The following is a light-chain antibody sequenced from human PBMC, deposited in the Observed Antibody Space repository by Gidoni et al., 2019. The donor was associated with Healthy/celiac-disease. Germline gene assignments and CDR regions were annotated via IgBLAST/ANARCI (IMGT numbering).Light chain of an antibody. CDR3: QQYGSSPRT. CDR1: QSVSSSY. J-gene: IGKJ2*01. V-gene: IGKV3-20*01. CDR2: GAS. Sequence: EIVLTQSPGTLSLSPGERATLSCRASQSVSSSYLAWYQQKPGQAPRLLIYGASSRATGIPDRFSGSGSGRDFTLTIGRLEPEDFAVYYCQQYGSSPRTFGQGTKLEIK.